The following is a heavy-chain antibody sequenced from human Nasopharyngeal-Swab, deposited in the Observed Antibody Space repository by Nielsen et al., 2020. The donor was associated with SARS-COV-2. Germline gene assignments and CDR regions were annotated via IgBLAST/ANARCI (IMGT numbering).Heavy chain of an antibody. CDR3: AKVARDIVVVPAAMKAYYYYGMDV. D-gene: IGHD2-2*01. Sequence: WIRQPPGKGLEWVSAISGSGGSTYYADSVKGRFTISRDNFKNTLYLQMNSLRAEDTAVYYCAKVARDIVVVPAAMKAYYYYGMDVWGQGTTVTVSS. J-gene: IGHJ6*02. CDR2: ISGSGGST. V-gene: IGHV3-23*01.